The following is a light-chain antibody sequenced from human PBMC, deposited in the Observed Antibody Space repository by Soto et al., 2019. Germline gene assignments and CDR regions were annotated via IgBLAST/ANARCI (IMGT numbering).Light chain of an antibody. CDR2: GAS. Sequence: EIVLTQSPGTLSLSPGERATLSCRASQSVSSSYLAWYQQKPGQAPRLLIYGASSRATGIPDRFSGSGSGTDFTVTISRLEHEDFVVYYCHQYCSSPLFTFGPGTKVDIK. J-gene: IGKJ3*01. CDR1: QSVSSSY. CDR3: HQYCSSPLFT. V-gene: IGKV3-20*01.